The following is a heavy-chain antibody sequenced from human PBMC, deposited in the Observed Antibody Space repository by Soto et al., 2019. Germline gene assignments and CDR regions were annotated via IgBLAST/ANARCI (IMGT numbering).Heavy chain of an antibody. V-gene: IGHV5-10-1*01. J-gene: IGHJ6*02. CDR3: ARLYGSGSYYYYYGMDV. D-gene: IGHD3-10*01. CDR1: GYSFTSYW. Sequence: PGESLKISCKGSGYSFTSYWISWVRQMPGNGLEWMGRIDPSDSYTNYSPSFQGHVTISADKSISTAYLQWSSLKASDTAMYYCARLYGSGSYYYYYGMDVWGQGTTVTVSS. CDR2: IDPSDSYT.